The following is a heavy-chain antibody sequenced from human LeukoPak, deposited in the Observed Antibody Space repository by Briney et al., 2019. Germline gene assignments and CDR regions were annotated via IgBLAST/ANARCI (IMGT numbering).Heavy chain of an antibody. CDR3: ARGTTKAFEI. V-gene: IGHV3-48*02. Sequence: GGSLRLPRAASGLTPSHYGMNWVRQAPGKGLEWGSHSTGSTGKTYYAESVKGRFTISRDNGKNSLYLQMNSLRDEDTAVYYCARGTTKAFEIWGQGTMVTVSS. J-gene: IGHJ3*02. D-gene: IGHD4-17*01. CDR1: GLTPSHYG. CDR2: STGSTGKT.